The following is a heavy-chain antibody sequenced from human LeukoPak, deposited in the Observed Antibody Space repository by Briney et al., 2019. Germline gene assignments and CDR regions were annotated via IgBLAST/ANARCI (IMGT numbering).Heavy chain of an antibody. CDR1: GYTFTSYY. J-gene: IGHJ4*02. CDR2: INPSGGST. CDR3: ARDRHEFSTGWSQFDY. V-gene: IGHV1-46*01. Sequence: ASVKVSCKASGYTFTSYYMHWVRQAPGQGLEWMGIINPSGGSTSYAQKFQGRVTMTRDMSTSTVYMELSSLRSEDTAVYYCARDRHEFSTGWSQFDYWGQGTLVAVSS. D-gene: IGHD6-19*01.